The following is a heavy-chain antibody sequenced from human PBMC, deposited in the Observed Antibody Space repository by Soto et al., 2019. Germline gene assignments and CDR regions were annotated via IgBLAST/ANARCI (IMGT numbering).Heavy chain of an antibody. V-gene: IGHV3-66*01. CDR2: IYSGGST. CDR3: ARDRCPCGMDV. J-gene: IGHJ6*02. D-gene: IGHD4-17*01. Sequence: EVQVAESGGGLVQPGGSLRLSCAASGFTVSSNYMSWVRQAPGKGLEWVSFIYSGGSTYYADSVKGRFTISRDKSKNTLYLQMNSLRADDTAMYYCARDRCPCGMDVWGQGTTVTVSS. CDR1: GFTVSSNY.